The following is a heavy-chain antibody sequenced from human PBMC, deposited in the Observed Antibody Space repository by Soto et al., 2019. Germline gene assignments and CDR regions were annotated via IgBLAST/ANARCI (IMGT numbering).Heavy chain of an antibody. Sequence: EVQLLESGGGLVQPGGSLRLSYAASGFTFSSYAMSWVRQAPGKGLEWVSVISSSGGSTDYADSVKGRFTISRDNSKNTLYLQMNSLRADDTAVYYCAKKWSYYFDYWGQGTLVTVSS. CDR3: AKKWSYYFDY. CDR2: ISSSGGST. J-gene: IGHJ4*02. D-gene: IGHD3-10*01. V-gene: IGHV3-23*01. CDR1: GFTFSSYA.